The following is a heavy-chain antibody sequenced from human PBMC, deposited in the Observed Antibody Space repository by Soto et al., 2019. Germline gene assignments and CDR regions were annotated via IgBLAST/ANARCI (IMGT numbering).Heavy chain of an antibody. D-gene: IGHD5-12*01. Sequence: SVKVSCKASGGTFSSYTISWVRQAPGQGLEWMGRIIPILGIANYAQKFQGRVTITADKSTSTAYMELSSLRSEDTAVYYCARDRSGYDSVHYYYMDVWGKGTTVTVSS. J-gene: IGHJ6*03. CDR1: GGTFSSYT. CDR3: ARDRSGYDSVHYYYMDV. V-gene: IGHV1-69*04. CDR2: IIPILGIA.